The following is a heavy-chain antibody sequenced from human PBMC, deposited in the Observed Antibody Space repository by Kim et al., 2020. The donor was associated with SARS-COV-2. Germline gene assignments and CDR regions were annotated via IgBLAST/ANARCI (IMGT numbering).Heavy chain of an antibody. J-gene: IGHJ4*02. CDR3: AKASNIFFLYDSMSVFDY. CDR2: VSYEGSRK. D-gene: IGHD2-8*01. V-gene: IGHV3-30*18. Sequence: GGSLRLSCAASGFTFNNHGMHWVRQAPGKGLEWVAFVSYEGSRKYYAESVKGRFTISRDGTRSSLHLHMGSLRADDTAVYYCAKASNIFFLYDSMSVFDYWGQGTLVTVSS. CDR1: GFTFNNHG.